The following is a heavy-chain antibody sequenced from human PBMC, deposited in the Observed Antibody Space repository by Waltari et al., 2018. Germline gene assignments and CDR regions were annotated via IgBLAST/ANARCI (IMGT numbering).Heavy chain of an antibody. V-gene: IGHV1-69*08. CDR1: GGTFSSYT. J-gene: IGHJ4*02. CDR2: IIPIRGIA. Sequence: QVQLVQSGAEVKKPGSSVKVSCKASGGTFSSYTISWVRQAPGQGLEWMGRIIPIRGIANYAQKFQGRVTITADKSTSTAYMELSSLRSEDTAVYYCARDVPPYYYDSSGYSCYWGQGTLVTVSS. CDR3: ARDVPPYYYDSSGYSCY. D-gene: IGHD3-22*01.